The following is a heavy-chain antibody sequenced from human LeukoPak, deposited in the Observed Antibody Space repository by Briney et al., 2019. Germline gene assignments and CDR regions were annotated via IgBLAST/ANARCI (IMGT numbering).Heavy chain of an antibody. V-gene: IGHV1-2*02. Sequence: GASVKVSCKASGYTFTGYYMHWVRQAPGQGLEWMGWINPNSGGTNYAQKFQGRVTMTRDTSISTAYMELSRLRSDDTAVYYCARPRYGSGSYVGYWGQGTLVTVSS. D-gene: IGHD3-10*01. CDR2: INPNSGGT. J-gene: IGHJ4*02. CDR3: ARPRYGSGSYVGY. CDR1: GYTFTGYY.